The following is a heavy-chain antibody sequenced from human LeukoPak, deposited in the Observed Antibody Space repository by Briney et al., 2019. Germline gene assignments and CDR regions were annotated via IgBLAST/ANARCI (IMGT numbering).Heavy chain of an antibody. CDR1: GGSFSGYY. CDR2: INHSGST. CDR3: ASVGYYDSSSYYEDAFDI. V-gene: IGHV4-34*01. J-gene: IGHJ3*02. Sequence: SETLSLTCAVYGGSFSGYYWSWIRQPPGKGLEWIGEINHSGSTNYNPSLKSRVTISVDTSKNQFSLKLSSVTAADTAVYYCASVGYYDSSSYYEDAFDIWGQGTMVTVSS. D-gene: IGHD3-22*01.